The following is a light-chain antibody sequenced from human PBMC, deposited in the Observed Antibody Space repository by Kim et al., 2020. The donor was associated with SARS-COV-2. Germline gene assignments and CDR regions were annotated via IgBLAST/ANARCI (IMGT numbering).Light chain of an antibody. J-gene: IGKJ1*01. Sequence: ASTGDRVTITCRASQGISSYLAWYQQKPGKAPKLLIYAASTLQSGVPSRFSGSGSGTDFTLTISCLQSEDFATYYCQQYYSYPPTFGQVTKVDIK. V-gene: IGKV1-8*01. CDR1: QGISSY. CDR3: QQYYSYPPT. CDR2: AAS.